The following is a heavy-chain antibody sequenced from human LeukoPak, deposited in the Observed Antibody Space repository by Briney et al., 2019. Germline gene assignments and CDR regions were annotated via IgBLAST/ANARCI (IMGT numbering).Heavy chain of an antibody. CDR2: ISSSSSYI. CDR3: ARLYYDSSGYYYGAFDI. J-gene: IGHJ3*02. Sequence: KPGGSLRLSCAASGFTFTSYSMNWVRQAPGKGLEWVSSISSSSSYIYYADSVNGRFTISRNNTKHSLYLQMHSLRAEETAVYYCARLYYDSSGYYYGAFDIWGQGTMVTVSS. V-gene: IGHV3-21*01. D-gene: IGHD3-22*01. CDR1: GFTFTSYS.